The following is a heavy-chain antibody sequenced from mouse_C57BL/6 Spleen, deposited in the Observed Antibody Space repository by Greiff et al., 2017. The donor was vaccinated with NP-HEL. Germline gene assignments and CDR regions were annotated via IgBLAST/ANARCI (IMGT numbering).Heavy chain of an antibody. CDR2: IYPGDGDT. CDR1: GYAFSSSW. CDR3: ARGGYYDYYARDY. J-gene: IGHJ4*01. Sequence: QVQLKESGPELVKPGASVKISCKASGYAFSSSWMNWVKQRPGKGLEWIGRIYPGDGDTNYNGKFKGKATLTADQSSSTAYMQLSSLTSEDSAVYFCARGGYYDYYARDYWGQGTSVTVSS. D-gene: IGHD2-3*01. V-gene: IGHV1-82*01.